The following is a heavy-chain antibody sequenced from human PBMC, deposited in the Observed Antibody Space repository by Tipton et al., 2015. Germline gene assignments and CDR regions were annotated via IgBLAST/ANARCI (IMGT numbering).Heavy chain of an antibody. Sequence: SGFIFDNYALHWVRQAPGKGLEWVSHITWNSNGIDYADSVRGRFTISRDNAKNTLYLQMNSLRVEDTAVYYCAKGGGVWGSYRWDFDYWGQGTLVTVSS. J-gene: IGHJ4*02. CDR3: AKGGGVWGSYRWDFDY. CDR2: ITWNSNGI. V-gene: IGHV3-9*01. CDR1: GFIFDNYA. D-gene: IGHD3-16*02.